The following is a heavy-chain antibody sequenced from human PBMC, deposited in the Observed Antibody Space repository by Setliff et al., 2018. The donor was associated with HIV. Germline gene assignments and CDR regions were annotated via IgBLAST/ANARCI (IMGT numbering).Heavy chain of an antibody. CDR2: IYYSGTT. V-gene: IGHV4-61*01. Sequence: PSETLSLTCTVSGDSVSSASYYWSWIRQPPGKGLEWIGYIYYSGTTKYNPSLKSRVTISVDTSKNQFSLKLSSVTAADTAVYYCASEAWTSYRSSSGYYYYYMDVRGKGTTVTVS. D-gene: IGHD6-6*01. J-gene: IGHJ6*03. CDR1: GDSVSSASYY. CDR3: ASEAWTSYRSSSGYYYYYMDV.